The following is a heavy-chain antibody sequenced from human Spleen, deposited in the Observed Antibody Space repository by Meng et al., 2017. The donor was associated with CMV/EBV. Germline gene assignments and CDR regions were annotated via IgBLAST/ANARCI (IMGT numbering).Heavy chain of an antibody. J-gene: IGHJ4*02. V-gene: IGHV1-2*02. D-gene: IGHD4-11*01. CDR2: INPNSGGT. CDR1: GYTFTGYY. Sequence: ASVKVSCKASGYTFTGYYMHWVRQAPGQGLEWMGWINPNSGGTNYAQKFQGRVTMTRDTSISTAYMELSRLRSDDTAVYYLARGRTVTFPNFGYWGQGTLVTVSS. CDR3: ARGRTVTFPNFGY.